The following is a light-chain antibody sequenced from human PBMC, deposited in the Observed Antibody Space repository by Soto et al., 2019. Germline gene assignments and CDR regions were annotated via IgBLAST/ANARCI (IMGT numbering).Light chain of an antibody. CDR2: YDD. CDR3: AAWDDSLNGFV. Sequence: QSVLTQPPSVSEAPRQRVTISCSGSSSNIGNNAVNWYQQPPGKAPKLLIYYDDLLPSGVSDRFSGSKSGTSASLAISGLQSEDEADYYCAAWDDSLNGFVFGGGTKLTVL. J-gene: IGLJ2*01. V-gene: IGLV1-36*01. CDR1: SSNIGNNA.